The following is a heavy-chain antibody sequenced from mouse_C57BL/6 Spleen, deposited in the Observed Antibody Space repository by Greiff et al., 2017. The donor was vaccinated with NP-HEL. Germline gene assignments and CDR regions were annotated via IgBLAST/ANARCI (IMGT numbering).Heavy chain of an antibody. Sequence: QVQLQQPGAELVKPGASVKLSCKASGYTFTSYWMHWVKQRPGQGLEWIGMIHPNSGSTNYNEKFKSKATLTVDKSSSTAYMQLSSLTSEDSAVYYCARPDGYYWYFDVWGTGTTVTVSS. D-gene: IGHD2-3*01. CDR1: GYTFTSYW. CDR2: IHPNSGST. J-gene: IGHJ1*03. CDR3: ARPDGYYWYFDV. V-gene: IGHV1-64*01.